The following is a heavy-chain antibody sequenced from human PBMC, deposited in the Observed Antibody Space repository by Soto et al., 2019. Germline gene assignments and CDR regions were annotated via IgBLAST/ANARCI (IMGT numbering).Heavy chain of an antibody. Sequence: ASVKVSCKASGYGFTNNDVSWVRQATGQGLEWMGWMNPGSGDTGYAQKFQGRVTMTRDISIATAYMELSSLRSDDTAIYYCARMATFASLNWFDPWCQATLVTLSS. CDR3: ARMATFASLNWFDP. V-gene: IGHV1-8*01. CDR2: MNPGSGDT. J-gene: IGHJ5*02. D-gene: IGHD3-16*01. CDR1: GYGFTNND.